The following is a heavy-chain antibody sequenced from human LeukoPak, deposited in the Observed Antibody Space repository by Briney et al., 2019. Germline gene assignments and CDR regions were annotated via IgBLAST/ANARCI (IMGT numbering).Heavy chain of an antibody. CDR2: ISHDGSNI. J-gene: IGHJ4*02. CDR3: AKTGSGSYFPN. V-gene: IGHV3-30*18. Sequence: PGGSLRLSCAASGFAFSYYGMHWVRHAPGKGLEWVAVISHDGSNIHYGDSVKGRFTISRDNSKNTLYLQMNSLRVEDTAVYYCAKTGSGSYFPNWGQGTLVTVSS. D-gene: IGHD1-26*01. CDR1: GFAFSYYG.